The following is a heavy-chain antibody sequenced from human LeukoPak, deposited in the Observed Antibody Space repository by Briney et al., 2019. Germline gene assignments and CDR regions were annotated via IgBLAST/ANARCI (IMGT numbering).Heavy chain of an antibody. CDR3: ARSHGGSSNWFDP. J-gene: IGHJ5*02. Sequence: SQTLSLTCAISGDSVSSNSAAWNWIRQSPSRGLEWLGRTYYRSKWYNDCAESVKSRITINPDTSKNQFSLQLNSVTPDDTAVYFCARSHGGSSNWFDPWGQGTLVTVSS. D-gene: IGHD2-15*01. V-gene: IGHV6-1*01. CDR2: TYYRSKWYN. CDR1: GDSVSSNSAA.